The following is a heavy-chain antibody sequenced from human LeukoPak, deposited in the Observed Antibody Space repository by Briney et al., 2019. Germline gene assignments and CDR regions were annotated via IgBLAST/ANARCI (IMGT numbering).Heavy chain of an antibody. V-gene: IGHV6-1*01. CDR1: GDSVSSNSAT. J-gene: IGHJ4*02. D-gene: IGHD3-22*01. CDR2: TYYRSKWSN. Sequence: TLSLTCAISGDSVSSNSATWNWIRQSPSRGLEWLGRTYYRSKWSNDYAVSVKSRITINPDTSKNLFSLQLNSVTPEDTAVYFCASSESGGYLFAYWGQGTLVTVSS. CDR3: ASSESGGYLFAY.